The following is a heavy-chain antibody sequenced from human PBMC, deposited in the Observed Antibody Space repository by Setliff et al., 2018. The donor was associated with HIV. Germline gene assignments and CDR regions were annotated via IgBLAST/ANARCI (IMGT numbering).Heavy chain of an antibody. D-gene: IGHD1-26*01. CDR3: ARDRRYSPHYFDY. Sequence: ASETLSLTCTVSGASISSGSYYWSWIRQPAGKGLEWIGHIYTSGSTNYSPSLKSRVTISVDTSKKQFSLKLSSVTVADTAVYYCARDRRYSPHYFDYWGQGTLVTVSS. J-gene: IGHJ4*02. CDR2: IYTSGST. CDR1: GASISSGSYY. V-gene: IGHV4-61*09.